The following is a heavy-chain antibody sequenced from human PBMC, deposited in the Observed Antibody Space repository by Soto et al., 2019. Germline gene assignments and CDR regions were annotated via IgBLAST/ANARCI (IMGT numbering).Heavy chain of an antibody. V-gene: IGHV3-48*01. CDR3: ATSFITTIGTTA. J-gene: IGHJ4*02. CDR2: ISSSSTTI. D-gene: IGHD1-1*01. Sequence: EVQLVESGGGLVQPGGSLRLSCEASGFTFSNFGINWVRQAPGKGLELVSHISSSSTTIYYAESVKGRFTISRDNAKNSLYLQMSSLRGEDTAVYYCATSFITTIGTTAWGQGTLVTVSS. CDR1: GFTFSNFG.